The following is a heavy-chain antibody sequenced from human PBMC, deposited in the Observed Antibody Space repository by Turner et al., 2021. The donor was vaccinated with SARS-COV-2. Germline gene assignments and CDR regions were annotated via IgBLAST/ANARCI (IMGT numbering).Heavy chain of an antibody. Sequence: EVQLVESGGGLVQPGRSLRLSCAASGFTFDDYAMHWVRQAPGKGLEWVSGISWNSGSIGYADSVKGRFTMSRDNAKNSLYLQMNSLRAEDTALYYCAYGYGWIHDWGQGTLVTVSS. CDR3: AYGYGWIHD. D-gene: IGHD5-18*01. V-gene: IGHV3-9*01. J-gene: IGHJ4*02. CDR2: ISWNSGSI. CDR1: GFTFDDYA.